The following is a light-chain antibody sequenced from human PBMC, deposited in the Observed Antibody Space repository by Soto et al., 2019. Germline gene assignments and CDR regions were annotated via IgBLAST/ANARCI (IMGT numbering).Light chain of an antibody. Sequence: QSVLTQQPSVSGAPGQRVTISCTGASSHIGAGFDVHWYQQLPGTAPKLLISGNINRPSRVPDRFSGAKSGTSASLAITGLQAEDEADYYCQSYDSSLSGYVFGTGTKVTVL. V-gene: IGLV1-40*01. J-gene: IGLJ1*01. CDR3: QSYDSSLSGYV. CDR2: GNI. CDR1: SSHIGAGFD.